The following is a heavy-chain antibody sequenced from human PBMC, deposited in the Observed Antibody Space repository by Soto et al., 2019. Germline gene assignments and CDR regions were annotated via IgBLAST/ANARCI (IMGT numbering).Heavy chain of an antibody. CDR3: TRSGSSPYYYGMDV. D-gene: IGHD6-6*01. J-gene: IGHJ6*02. Sequence: EVQLVESGGGLVQPGGSLRLSCAASGFTFSSYWMNWVRQAPGKGLVWVSSINSDGSSTNYADSVKGRFTISRDNASNTLFLQMDTLRAEDTAVYYCTRSGSSPYYYGMDVWGQGTTVTVSS. CDR2: INSDGSST. V-gene: IGHV3-74*01. CDR1: GFTFSSYW.